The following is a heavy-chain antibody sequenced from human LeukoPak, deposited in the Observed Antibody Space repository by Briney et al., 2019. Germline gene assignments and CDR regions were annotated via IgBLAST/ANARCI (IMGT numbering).Heavy chain of an antibody. V-gene: IGHV4-34*01. Sequence: SETLSLTCAVYGGSFSGYYWSWIRQPPGKGLEWIGEINHSGSTNYNPSLKSRVTISVDTSKNQFSLKLSSVTAAGTAVYYCARRVGAGFDYWGQGTLVTVSS. CDR1: GGSFSGYY. D-gene: IGHD1-26*01. J-gene: IGHJ4*02. CDR2: INHSGST. CDR3: ARRVGAGFDY.